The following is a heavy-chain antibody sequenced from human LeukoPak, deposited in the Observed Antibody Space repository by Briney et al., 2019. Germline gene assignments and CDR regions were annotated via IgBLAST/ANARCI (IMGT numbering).Heavy chain of an antibody. CDR3: ARGGWSSGWYFPFDY. CDR2: IYTSGST. Sequence: KSSETLSLTCTVSGGSISSYYWSWIRQPAGKGLEWIGRIYTSGSTNYNPSLKSRVTMSVDTSKNQFSLKLSSVTAADTAVYYCARGGWSSGWYFPFDYWGQGTLVTVSS. V-gene: IGHV4-4*07. D-gene: IGHD6-19*01. J-gene: IGHJ4*02. CDR1: GGSISSYY.